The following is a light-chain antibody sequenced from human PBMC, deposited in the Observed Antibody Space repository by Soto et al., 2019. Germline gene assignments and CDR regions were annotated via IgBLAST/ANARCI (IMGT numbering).Light chain of an antibody. CDR1: SSNIGSNT. CDR2: SNN. V-gene: IGLV1-44*01. Sequence: QLVLTQPPSASGTPGQRVTISCSGSSSNIGSNTVNWYQQLPGTAPKLLIYSNNDRPSGVPDRFSGSKSGTSASLAISGLQSEDEADYYCAAWDDSLNGPLFGGGTKLTVL. J-gene: IGLJ3*02. CDR3: AAWDDSLNGPL.